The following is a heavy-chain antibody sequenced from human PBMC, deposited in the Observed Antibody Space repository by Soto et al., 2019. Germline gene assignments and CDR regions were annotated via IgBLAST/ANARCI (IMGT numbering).Heavy chain of an antibody. CDR3: AKAPTYYDTLTGYYAQYFDY. J-gene: IGHJ4*02. D-gene: IGHD3-9*01. CDR2: ISGSGGGGST. CDR1: GFTVSSNY. Sequence: GGSLRLSCAASGFTVSSNYMAWVRQAPGKGLEWVSVISGSGGGGSTNYGDSVKGRFTISRDNSKNIVYLLMNSLRAEDTAVYYCAKAPTYYDTLTGYYAQYFDYWGQGTLVTVSS. V-gene: IGHV3-23*01.